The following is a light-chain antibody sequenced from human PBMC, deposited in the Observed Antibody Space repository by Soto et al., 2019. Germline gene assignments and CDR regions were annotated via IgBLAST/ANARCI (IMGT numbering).Light chain of an antibody. V-gene: IGLV2-23*01. J-gene: IGLJ3*02. Sequence: QSALTQPASVSGSPGQSITISCTGTSSDVRSYNLVSGYQQHPGKAAKLMIYEGSKRPSGVSNRFSGSKSGNTASLTISGLQADDEADYYCCSYAGSRVFGGGTKPTVL. CDR1: SSDVRSYNL. CDR3: CSYAGSRV. CDR2: EGS.